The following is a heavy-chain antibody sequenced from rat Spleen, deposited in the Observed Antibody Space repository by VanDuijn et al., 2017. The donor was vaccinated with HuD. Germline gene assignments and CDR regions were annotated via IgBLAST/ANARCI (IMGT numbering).Heavy chain of an antibody. J-gene: IGHJ3*01. V-gene: IGHV5-29*01. Sequence: EVQLVESGGGLVQPGRSLKVSCAASGFTFSDFGMAWVRQAPTKGLEWVATISYGDSSGHSSTYYRDSVKGRFTISRDNAQNTLYLQMNSLRSEDTATYYCTRGDYYSGANWFAYWGQGTLVTVSS. CDR3: TRGDYYSGANWFAY. CDR2: ISYGDSSGHSST. D-gene: IGHD1-1*01. CDR1: GFTFSDFG.